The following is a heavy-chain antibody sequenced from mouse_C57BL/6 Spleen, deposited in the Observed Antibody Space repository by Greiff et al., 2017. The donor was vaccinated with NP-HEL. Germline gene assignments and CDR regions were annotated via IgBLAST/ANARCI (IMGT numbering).Heavy chain of an antibody. Sequence: EVQLQQSGPELVKPGASVKMSCKASGYTFTDYNMHWVKQSHGKSLEWIGYINPNNGGTSYNQKFKGKATLTVNKSSSTAYMELRSLTSEDSAVYYCARWAYYGSSNWYFDVWGTGTTVTVSS. J-gene: IGHJ1*03. CDR1: GYTFTDYN. V-gene: IGHV1-22*01. CDR2: INPNNGGT. CDR3: ARWAYYGSSNWYFDV. D-gene: IGHD1-1*01.